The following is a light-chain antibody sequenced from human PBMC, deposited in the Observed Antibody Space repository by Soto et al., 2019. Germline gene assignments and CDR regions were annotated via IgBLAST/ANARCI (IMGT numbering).Light chain of an antibody. CDR3: SSYSSSTTLV. Sequence: QSALTQPASVSGSPGQSITISCTGTSSDVGGYNYVSWYQQVPGKAPKVVIYEVTERPSGDYNRFSGSKSGNTASLTISGLQAEDEADYFCSSYSSSTTLVFGGGTQLTVL. CDR2: EVT. CDR1: SSDVGGYNY. V-gene: IGLV2-14*01. J-gene: IGLJ2*01.